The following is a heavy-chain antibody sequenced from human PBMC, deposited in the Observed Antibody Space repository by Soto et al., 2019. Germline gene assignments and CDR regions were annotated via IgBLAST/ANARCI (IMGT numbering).Heavy chain of an antibody. CDR1: GFTFSSYA. J-gene: IGHJ6*02. Sequence: GGSLRLSCAASGFTFSSYAISWVRQAPGKGLEWVSAISGSGGSTYYADSVKGRFTISRDNSKNTLYLQMNSLRAEDTAVYYCFLFQLAYGMDVWGQGTTVTVSS. CDR3: FLFQLAYGMDV. D-gene: IGHD6-6*01. CDR2: ISGSGGST. V-gene: IGHV3-23*01.